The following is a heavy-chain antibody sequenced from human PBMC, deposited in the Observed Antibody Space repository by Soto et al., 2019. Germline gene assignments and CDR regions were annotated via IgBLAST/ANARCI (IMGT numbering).Heavy chain of an antibody. D-gene: IGHD2-2*01. CDR3: ARDRRYCSSTSCYAVWFDP. CDR2: IKQDGSEK. CDR1: GFTFSSYW. J-gene: IGHJ5*02. Sequence: EVQLVESGGGLVQPGGSLRLSCAASGFTFSSYWMSWVRQAPGKGLEWVANIKQDGSEKYYVDSVKGRFTISRDNAKNSLYLQMNSLRAEDTAVYYCARDRRYCSSTSCYAVWFDPWGQGTLVTVSS. V-gene: IGHV3-7*01.